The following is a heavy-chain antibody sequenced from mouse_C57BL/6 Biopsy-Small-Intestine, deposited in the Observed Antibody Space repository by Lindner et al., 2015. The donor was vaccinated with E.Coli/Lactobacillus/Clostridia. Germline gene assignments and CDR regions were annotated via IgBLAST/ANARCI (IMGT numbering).Heavy chain of an antibody. Sequence: VQLQESGAEVAGPGASVKLSCKASGYTFTSCGISWVKQRTGQGLEWIGEIYPRSGNAYYNEKFKGKATLTADKSSNTAYMELRSLTSEDSAVYFCARNWDFDYWGQGTTLTVSS. V-gene: IGHV1-81*01. D-gene: IGHD4-1*01. CDR3: ARNWDFDY. CDR2: IYPRSGNA. CDR1: GYTFTSCG. J-gene: IGHJ2*01.